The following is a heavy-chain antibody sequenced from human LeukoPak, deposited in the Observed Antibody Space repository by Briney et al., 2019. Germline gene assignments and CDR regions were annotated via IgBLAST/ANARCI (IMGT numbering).Heavy chain of an antibody. V-gene: IGHV4-34*01. CDR3: ARIDYSDYENDAFDI. Sequence: SETLSLTCAVYGGSFSGYYWSWIRQPPGKGLEWIGEISHSGSTDYNPSLKSRVTISADTSKNRFSLKLSSVTAADTAVYYCARIDYSDYENDAFDIWGQGTMVTVSS. J-gene: IGHJ3*02. D-gene: IGHD4-11*01. CDR2: ISHSGST. CDR1: GGSFSGYY.